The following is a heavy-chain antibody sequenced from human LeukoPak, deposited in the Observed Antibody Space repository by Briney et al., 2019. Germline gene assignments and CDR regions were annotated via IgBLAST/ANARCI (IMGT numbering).Heavy chain of an antibody. J-gene: IGHJ4*02. Sequence: PGGSLRLSCAASGFTFSNYAMSWVRQAPGKGLEWDSGDNYGYTYYADSVKGRFTISRDNSKNTLYLQMNSLRAEDTAIYFCARSSSGWKLDYWGQGTLVTVSS. CDR3: ARSSSGWKLDY. CDR2: DNYGYT. V-gene: IGHV3-23*01. D-gene: IGHD6-19*01. CDR1: GFTFSNYA.